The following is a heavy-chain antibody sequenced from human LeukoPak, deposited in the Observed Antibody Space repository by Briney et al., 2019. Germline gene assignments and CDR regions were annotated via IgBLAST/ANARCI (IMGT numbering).Heavy chain of an antibody. V-gene: IGHV3-30-3*01. CDR2: ISYDGSNK. J-gene: IGHJ4*02. CDR3: ARDKGDYYDSSGYSDY. Sequence: GGSLRLSCAASGSTFSSYAMHWVRQAPGKGLEWVAVISYDGSNKYYADSVKGRFTISRDNSKNTLYLQMNSLRAEDTAVYYCARDKGDYYDSSGYSDYWGQGTLVTVSS. CDR1: GSTFSSYA. D-gene: IGHD3-22*01.